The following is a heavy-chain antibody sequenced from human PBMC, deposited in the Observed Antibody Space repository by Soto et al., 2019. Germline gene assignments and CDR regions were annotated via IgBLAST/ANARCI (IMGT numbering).Heavy chain of an antibody. CDR2: IYPGDSDT. CDR3: VRRVVGAGTTNWFDP. J-gene: IGHJ5*02. CDR1: GYIFTNYW. Sequence: GESLKISCKGSGYIFTNYWIAWVRQMPGKGLEWMGIIYPGDSDTRYSPSFQGQVTISADKSISTAYLQWSSLRASDTAMYYCVRRVVGAGTTNWFDPWGQGTLVTVSS. V-gene: IGHV5-51*01. D-gene: IGHD1-26*01.